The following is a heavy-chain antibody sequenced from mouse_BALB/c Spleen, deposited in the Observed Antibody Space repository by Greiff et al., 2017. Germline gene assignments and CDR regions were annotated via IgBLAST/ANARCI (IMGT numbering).Heavy chain of an antibody. CDR2: INPSNGGT. J-gene: IGHJ4*01. V-gene: IGHV1S81*02. CDR1: GYTFTSYY. D-gene: IGHD1-1*01. Sequence: QVHVKQSGAELVKPGASVKLSCKASGYTFTSYYMYWVKQRPGQGLEWIGEINPSNGGTNFNEKFKSKATLTVDKSSSTAYMQLSSLTSEDSAVYYCTRGFYYYGSSLYYYAMDYWGQGTSVTVSS. CDR3: TRGFYYYGSSLYYYAMDY.